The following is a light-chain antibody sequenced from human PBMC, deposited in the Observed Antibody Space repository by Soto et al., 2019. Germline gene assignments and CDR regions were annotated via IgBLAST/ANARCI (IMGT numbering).Light chain of an antibody. Sequence: QSALTQPASVSGSPGQSITISCTGTSSDVGTYEYVSWYQHHPGNAPKLMIYDVSNRPSGVSDRFSGSKSGNTASLTISGLQAEDEADYYCSSYASNGDVVFGGGTKVTVL. CDR3: SSYASNGDVV. V-gene: IGLV2-14*03. CDR1: SSDVGTYEY. J-gene: IGLJ2*01. CDR2: DVS.